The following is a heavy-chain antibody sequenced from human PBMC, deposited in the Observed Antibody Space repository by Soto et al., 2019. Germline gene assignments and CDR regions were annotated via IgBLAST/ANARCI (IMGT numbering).Heavy chain of an antibody. J-gene: IGHJ6*03. CDR3: TTDLKPRRLLVGGYPDYYYYMDV. CDR1: GFTFSNAW. Sequence: GGSLRLSCAASGFTFSNAWMSWVRQAPGKGLEWVGRIKSKTDGGTTDYAAPVKGRFTISRDDSKNTLYLQMNSLKTGDTAVYYCTTDLKPRRLLVGGYPDYYYYMDVWGKGTTVTVSS. D-gene: IGHD3-22*01. V-gene: IGHV3-15*01. CDR2: IKSKTDGGTT.